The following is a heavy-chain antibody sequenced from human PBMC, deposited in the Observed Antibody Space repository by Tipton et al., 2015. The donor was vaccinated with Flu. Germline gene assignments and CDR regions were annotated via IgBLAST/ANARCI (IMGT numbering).Heavy chain of an antibody. CDR1: GGSFSGYS. CDR3: AREYPDSYNFDY. CDR2: INHSGST. V-gene: IGHV4-34*01. Sequence: LSLTCSVSGGSFSGYSWTWIRQPPGKGLEWIGEINHSGSTHYNSSLKSRVTMSVDSSKNQFSLHLSSVTAADTAVYYCAREYPDSYNFDYWGQGTLVTVSS. D-gene: IGHD2-2*02. J-gene: IGHJ4*02.